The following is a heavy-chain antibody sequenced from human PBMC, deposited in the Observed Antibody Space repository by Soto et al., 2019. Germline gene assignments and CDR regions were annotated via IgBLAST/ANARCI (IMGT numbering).Heavy chain of an antibody. D-gene: IGHD2-8*01. CDR3: ARAGYCTNGVCYFHNNYYYYMDV. CDR1: GGTFSSYT. J-gene: IGHJ6*03. Sequence: QVQLVQSGAEVKKPGSSVKVSCKASGGTFSSYTISWVRQATGQGLEWMGRIIPILGIANYAQKFQGRVTITADKSTSTSNMELSSLRYEDTAVYYCARAGYCTNGVCYFHNNYYYYMDVWGKGTTVTVSS. V-gene: IGHV1-69*02. CDR2: IIPILGIA.